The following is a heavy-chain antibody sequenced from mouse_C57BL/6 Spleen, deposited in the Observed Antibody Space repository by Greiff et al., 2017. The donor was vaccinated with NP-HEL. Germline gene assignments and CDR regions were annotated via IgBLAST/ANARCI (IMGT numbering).Heavy chain of an antibody. V-gene: IGHV1-69*01. CDR2: IDPSDSYT. D-gene: IGHD2-5*01. CDR3: ARPYSNYPHYAMDY. Sequence: VQLQQSGAELVMPGASVKLSCKASGYTFTSYWMHWVKQRPGQGLEWIGEIDPSDSYTNYNQKFKGKSTLTVDKSSSTAYMQLSSLTSEDSAVYYCARPYSNYPHYAMDYWGQGTSVTVSS. J-gene: IGHJ4*01. CDR1: GYTFTSYW.